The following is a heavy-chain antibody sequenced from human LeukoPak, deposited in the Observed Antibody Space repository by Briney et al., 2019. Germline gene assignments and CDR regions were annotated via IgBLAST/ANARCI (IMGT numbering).Heavy chain of an antibody. J-gene: IGHJ5*02. CDR1: GFTFSSYE. V-gene: IGHV3-33*08. Sequence: GGSLRLSCAASGFTFSSYEMNWVRQAPGKGLEWVAVIWYDGSNKYYADSVKGRFTISRDNSKNTLYLQMNSLRAEDTAVYYCARENSGWFDPWGQGTLVTVSS. CDR2: IWYDGSNK. D-gene: IGHD4-23*01. CDR3: ARENSGWFDP.